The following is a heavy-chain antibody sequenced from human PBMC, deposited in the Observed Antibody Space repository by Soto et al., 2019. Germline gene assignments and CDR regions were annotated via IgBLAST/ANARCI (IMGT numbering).Heavy chain of an antibody. V-gene: IGHV2-5*02. CDR1: GFSLTSGVG. CDR2: FYWDDDK. D-gene: IGHD5-12*01. J-gene: IGHJ4*02. Sequence: QITLKESGPTLVRPPQTLTLTCTFSGFSLTSGVGVGWIRQPPGKALEWLALFYWDDDKRYSPSLKNRLTITKDTSKNQVVLTITNVGPVDTATYFCAHIDPEIVTVGGHGGFDYWGQGTLVTVSS. CDR3: AHIDPEIVTVGGHGGFDY.